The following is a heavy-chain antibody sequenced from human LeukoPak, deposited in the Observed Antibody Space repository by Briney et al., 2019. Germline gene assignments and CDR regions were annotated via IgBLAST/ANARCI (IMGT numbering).Heavy chain of an antibody. CDR2: INTDGTVT. V-gene: IGHV3-74*01. Sequence: GGSLRLSCAASGFTFSKYWMLWVRQAPGKGLESVSRINTDGTVTTYADSVKGRFTVSRDNAKNSLFLQMNSPRAEDTAVYYCVRVKGSYFDYWGQGALVTVSS. D-gene: IGHD2-15*01. J-gene: IGHJ4*02. CDR3: VRVKGSYFDY. CDR1: GFTFSKYW.